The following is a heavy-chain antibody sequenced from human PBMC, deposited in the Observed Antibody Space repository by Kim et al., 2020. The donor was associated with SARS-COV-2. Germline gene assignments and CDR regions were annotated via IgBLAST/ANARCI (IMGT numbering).Heavy chain of an antibody. CDR1: GFTFSSYG. CDR3: ARDLGYSSGWYKN. V-gene: IGHV3-33*01. J-gene: IGHJ4*02. CDR2: IWYDGSNK. Sequence: GGSLRLSCAASGFTFSSYGMHWVRQAQGKGLEWVAVIWYDGSNKYYADSVKGRFTISRDNSKNTLYLQMNSLRAEDTAVYYCARDLGYSSGWYKNWGQGTLVTVSS. D-gene: IGHD6-19*01.